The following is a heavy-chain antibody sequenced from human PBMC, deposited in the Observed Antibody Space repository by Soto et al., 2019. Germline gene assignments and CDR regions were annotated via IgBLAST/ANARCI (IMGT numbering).Heavy chain of an antibody. V-gene: IGHV4-39*01. Sequence: TLPLTCTVSGGSISSSSYYWGWIRQPPGKGLEWIGSIYYSGSTYYNPSLKSRVTISVDTSKNQFSLKLSSVTAADTAVYYCARRVVVIVRAARTSFDPWGQGTRVRVSS. CDR2: IYYSGST. CDR3: ARRVVVIVRAARTSFDP. CDR1: GGSISSSSYY. D-gene: IGHD2-2*01. J-gene: IGHJ5*02.